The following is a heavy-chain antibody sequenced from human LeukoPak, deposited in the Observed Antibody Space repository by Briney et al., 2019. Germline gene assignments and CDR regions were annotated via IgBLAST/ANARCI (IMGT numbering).Heavy chain of an antibody. D-gene: IGHD5-12*01. CDR2: ISYDGSNK. J-gene: IGHJ6*03. CDR1: GFTFSSYG. V-gene: IGHV3-30*18. Sequence: GGSLRLSCAASGFTFSSYGMHWVRQAPGKGLEWVAVISYDGSNKYYADSVKGRFTISRDNSKNTLYLQMNSLRAEDTAVYYCAKSGYDYYYYYYMDVWGKGTTVTISS. CDR3: AKSGYDYYYYYYMDV.